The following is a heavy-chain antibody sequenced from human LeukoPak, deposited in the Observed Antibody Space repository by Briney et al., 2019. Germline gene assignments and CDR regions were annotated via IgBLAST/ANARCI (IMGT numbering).Heavy chain of an antibody. CDR3: AGSEYGSGSYYPTPYSFDY. CDR1: GYTFTSYD. CDR2: MNPNSGNT. Sequence: GASVKVSCKASGYTFTSYDINWVRQATGQGLEWMGWMNPNSGNTGYAQKFQGRVTITRNTSISTAYMELSSLRSEDTAVYYCAGSEYGSGSYYPTPYSFDYWGQGTLVTVSS. D-gene: IGHD3-10*01. J-gene: IGHJ4*02. V-gene: IGHV1-8*03.